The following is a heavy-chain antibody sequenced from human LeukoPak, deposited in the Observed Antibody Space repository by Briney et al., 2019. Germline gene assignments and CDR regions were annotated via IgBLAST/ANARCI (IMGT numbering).Heavy chain of an antibody. CDR2: MNTNRDNT. J-gene: IGHJ4*02. V-gene: IGHV1-8*01. D-gene: IGHD3-10*01. Sequence: ASVKVSCKASGYTFTSYDINWVRPATGQGGGWMGWMNTNRDNTGYAHTSQGRVTMTRNTSISTAYMELSSLRSEDTAVYYCARGSSSKGTMVRGVRGRYYRIDYWGQGTLVTVSS. CDR3: ARGSSSKGTMVRGVRGRYYRIDY. CDR1: GYTFTSYD.